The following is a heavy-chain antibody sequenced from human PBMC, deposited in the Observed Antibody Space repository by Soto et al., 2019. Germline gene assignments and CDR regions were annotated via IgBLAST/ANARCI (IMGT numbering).Heavy chain of an antibody. CDR2: TSNHNGDT. V-gene: IGHV1-18*01. J-gene: IGHJ4*02. D-gene: IGHD3-10*02. CDR3: TRGGPLFAGNYFDY. Sequence: QVQLVQSGAEVKKPGASVKVSCKASGYTFTSYGISWVRQAPGQGLEWMGWTSNHNGDTNYAQKPSGXVXPTTATSTSTAYMELRSLKSDDTAVYYCTRGGPLFAGNYFDYWGQGTLVTVSS. CDR1: GYTFTSYG.